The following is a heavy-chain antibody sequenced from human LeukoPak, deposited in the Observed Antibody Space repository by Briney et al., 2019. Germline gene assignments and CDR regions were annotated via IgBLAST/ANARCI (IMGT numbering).Heavy chain of an antibody. CDR1: GGSISSYY. CDR2: IYDSGST. V-gene: IGHV4-59*08. Sequence: PSETLSLTCTVSGGSISSYYWSWIRQPPGKGLEWIGYIYDSGSTNYNPSLKSRVTISVDTSKNQFSLKLSSVTAAGAAVYYCARHGSGRYYYYYMDVWGKGTTVTVSS. J-gene: IGHJ6*03. D-gene: IGHD1-26*01. CDR3: ARHGSGRYYYYYMDV.